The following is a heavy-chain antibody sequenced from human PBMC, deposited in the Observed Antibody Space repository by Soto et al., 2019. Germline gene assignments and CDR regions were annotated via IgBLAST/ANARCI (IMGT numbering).Heavy chain of an antibody. CDR3: ARISNDYGGNGAFDY. CDR2: VHYSGRA. Sequence: SETLSLTCTVSGGSISNYYWIWTRQPPGKGLDWIGYVHYSGRATYNPSLKSRVSISVDTSKNQFSLNMSSVTAADTAVYYCARISNDYGGNGAFDYWGQGTLVTVSS. D-gene: IGHD4-17*01. CDR1: GGSISNYY. V-gene: IGHV4-59*01. J-gene: IGHJ4*02.